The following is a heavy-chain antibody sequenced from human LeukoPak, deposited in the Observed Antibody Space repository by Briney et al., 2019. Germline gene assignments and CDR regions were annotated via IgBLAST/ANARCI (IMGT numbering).Heavy chain of an antibody. V-gene: IGHV4-59*01. CDR3: ARGAPSDSSGYRDPSFDY. CDR1: GGSISTYY. D-gene: IGHD3-22*01. CDR2: TYCSGTA. J-gene: IGHJ4*02. Sequence: KTTETLSLTCTASGGSISTYYWTWIRQPPGKGLEWIGYTYCSGTATTNPSLQSRVTISVALPINQFSLKLRYVTAADTAVYYCARGAPSDSSGYRDPSFDYWGQGTLVTVSS.